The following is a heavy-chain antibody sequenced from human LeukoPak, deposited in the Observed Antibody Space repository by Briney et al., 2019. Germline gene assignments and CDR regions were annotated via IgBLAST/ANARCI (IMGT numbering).Heavy chain of an antibody. CDR1: GGSISGYY. J-gene: IGHJ4*02. D-gene: IGHD2-15*01. Sequence: SETLSLTCTVSGGSISGYYWSWIRQPPGKGLEWIGEINHSGSTNYNPSLKSRVTISVDTSKNQFSLKLSSVTAADTAVYYCARHGEYLRCSGGSCYPDYWGQGTLVTVSS. V-gene: IGHV4-34*01. CDR2: INHSGST. CDR3: ARHGEYLRCSGGSCYPDY.